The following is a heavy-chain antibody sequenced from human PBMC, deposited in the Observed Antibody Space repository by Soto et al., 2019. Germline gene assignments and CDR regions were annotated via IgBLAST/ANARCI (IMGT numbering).Heavy chain of an antibody. CDR1: GYSFTSYW. J-gene: IGHJ6*02. CDR2: IYPGDSDT. CDR3: ARGGECESYYYYGMDV. V-gene: IGHV5-51*01. Sequence: PGESLKISCKGSGYSFTSYWIGWVRQMPGKGLEWMGIIYPGDSDTRYSPSFQGQVTISADKSISTAYLQWSSLKAAETAMYYCARGGECESYYYYGMDVWGQGTTVTVSS. D-gene: IGHD3-10*01.